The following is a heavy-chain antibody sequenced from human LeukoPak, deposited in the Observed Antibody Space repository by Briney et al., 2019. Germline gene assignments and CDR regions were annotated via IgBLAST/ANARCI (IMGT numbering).Heavy chain of an antibody. J-gene: IGHJ4*02. D-gene: IGHD6-19*01. Sequence: QAGGSLRLSCAASGFTFSSYAMSWVRQAPGKGLEWVSAISGSGGSTYYADSVKGRFTISRDNSKNTLYLQMNSLRAEDTAVYYCARTVIAVASPLGYWGQGTLVTVSS. CDR2: ISGSGGST. CDR3: ARTVIAVASPLGY. CDR1: GFTFSSYA. V-gene: IGHV3-23*01.